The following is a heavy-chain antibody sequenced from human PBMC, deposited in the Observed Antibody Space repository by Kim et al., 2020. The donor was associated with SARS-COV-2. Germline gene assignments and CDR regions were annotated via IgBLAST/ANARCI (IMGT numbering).Heavy chain of an antibody. Sequence: SETLSLTCNVSGGSITSTYYYWGWIRQPPGNGLEWIGSVYYTGSTYYNPSLKSRVAISVDTSKNQFSLKLTSVTAADTAVYYCARPYTSGTYDNWGQGTL. J-gene: IGHJ4*02. D-gene: IGHD6-19*01. CDR2: VYYTGST. V-gene: IGHV4-39*01. CDR1: GGSITSTYYY. CDR3: ARPYTSGTYDN.